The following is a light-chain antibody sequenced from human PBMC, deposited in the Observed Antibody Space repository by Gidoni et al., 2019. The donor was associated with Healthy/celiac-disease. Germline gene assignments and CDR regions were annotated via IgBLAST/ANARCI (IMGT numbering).Light chain of an antibody. V-gene: IGKV4-1*01. J-gene: IGKJ4*01. CDR1: QSVLYSYNNKNY. CDR2: WAS. Sequence: VMTQSPDSLALSLGETATITCKSSQSVLYSYNNKNYLAWYQHKPGQPPQLLIYWASTRDSGVPERFSGSGSGTDFTLTSSSLQAEDVAVYYFQQYYSTPLTFGGGTKVEIK. CDR3: QQYYSTPLT.